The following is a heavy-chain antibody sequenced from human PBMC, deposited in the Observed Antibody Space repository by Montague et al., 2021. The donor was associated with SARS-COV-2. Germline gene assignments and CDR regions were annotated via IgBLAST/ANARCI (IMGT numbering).Heavy chain of an antibody. CDR2: IEHEYRTI. Sequence: SVILSCAASGFTLSKFAMSWVRQAPGKGLEWVAVIEHEYRTIWHXDSVKGRFTISRDDSKNTLYLQMASLRVEDTAVYFCAREFPGDYGYYYYYSMDVWGQGTTVTVSS. CDR1: GFTLSKFA. V-gene: IGHV3-23*03. D-gene: IGHD4/OR15-4a*01. J-gene: IGHJ6*03. CDR3: AREFPGDYGYYYYYSMDV.